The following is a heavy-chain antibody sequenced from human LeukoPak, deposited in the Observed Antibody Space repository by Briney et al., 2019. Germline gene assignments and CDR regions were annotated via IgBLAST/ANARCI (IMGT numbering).Heavy chain of an antibody. V-gene: IGHV1-69*04. J-gene: IGHJ4*02. CDR1: VGTLSSYA. CDR3: ARWVAATPYYFDY. CDR2: IIPILGIA. D-gene: IGHD2-15*01. Sequence: ASVNVSCKPSVGTLSSYAISWVRQAPGQGLEWVGRIIPILGIANYAQKFQGRVTITADKSTSTAYMELSSLRSEDTAVYYCARWVAATPYYFDYWGQGTLVTVSS.